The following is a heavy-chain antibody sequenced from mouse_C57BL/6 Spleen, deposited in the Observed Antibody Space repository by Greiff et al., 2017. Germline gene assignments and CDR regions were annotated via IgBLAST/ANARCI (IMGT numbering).Heavy chain of an antibody. V-gene: IGHV1-64*01. CDR2: IHPNSGST. CDR1: GYTFTSYW. CDR3: ARRSSQGWYFDV. J-gene: IGHJ1*03. Sequence: QVQLQQPGAELVKPGASVKLSCKASGYTFTSYWMHWVKQRPGQGLEWIGMIHPNSGSTNYNEKFKSKATLTVDKSSSTAYMQLSSLTSEDSAVYYGARRSSQGWYFDVWGTGTTVTVSS.